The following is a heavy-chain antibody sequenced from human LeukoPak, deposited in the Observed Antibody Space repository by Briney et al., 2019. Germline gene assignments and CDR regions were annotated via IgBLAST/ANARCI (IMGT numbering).Heavy chain of an antibody. CDR1: GGSISSYY. CDR2: IYYSGST. V-gene: IGHV4-59*01. Sequence: SETLSLTCTVSGGSISSYYWSWIRQPPGKGLEWIGYIYYSGSTNYNPSLKSRVTISVDTSRNQFSLKLSSVTAADTAVYYCASLYDSSGYYSSWAFDIWGQGTMVTVSS. D-gene: IGHD3-22*01. J-gene: IGHJ3*02. CDR3: ASLYDSSGYYSSWAFDI.